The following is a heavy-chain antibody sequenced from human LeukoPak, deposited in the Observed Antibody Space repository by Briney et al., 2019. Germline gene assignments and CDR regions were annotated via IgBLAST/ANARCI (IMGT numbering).Heavy chain of an antibody. V-gene: IGHV1-8*01. CDR3: AREEISGWRGPFDY. CDR1: GYTFTSYD. D-gene: IGHD6-19*01. J-gene: IGHJ4*02. CDR2: MNPNSGNT. Sequence: ASVKVSCKASGYTFTSYDINWVRQATGQGLEWMGWMNPNSGNTGYAQKFQGRVTITADESTSTAYMELSSLRSEDTAVYYCAREEISGWRGPFDYWGQGTLVTVSS.